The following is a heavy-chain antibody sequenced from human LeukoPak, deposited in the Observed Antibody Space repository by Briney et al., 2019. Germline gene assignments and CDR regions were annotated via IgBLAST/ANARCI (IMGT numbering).Heavy chain of an antibody. Sequence: GESLKISCKGSGSRFTSYYISWVRQMPGKGLEWMGRIDPSDSYTNYSPSFQGHVTISTDKSISTAYLQWSSLKASDTAMYYCARLNYGGVVVPAAIDYWGQGTLVTVSS. J-gene: IGHJ4*02. D-gene: IGHD2-2*01. CDR1: GSRFTSYY. CDR3: ARLNYGGVVVPAAIDY. CDR2: IDPSDSYT. V-gene: IGHV5-10-1*01.